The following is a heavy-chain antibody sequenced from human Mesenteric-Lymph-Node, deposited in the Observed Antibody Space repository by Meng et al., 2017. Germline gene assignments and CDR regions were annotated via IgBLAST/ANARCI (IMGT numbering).Heavy chain of an antibody. V-gene: IGHV4-59*01. CDR1: GGSISSYY. Sequence: GSLRLSCTASGGSISSYYWSWIRQPPGKGLEWIGYISYTGSTNYNPSLKSRVTISVDTYKNQFSLKLSSVTAADTAVYYCARAGGYNSPFAYWGQGTLVTVSS. J-gene: IGHJ4*02. D-gene: IGHD5-24*01. CDR2: ISYTGST. CDR3: ARAGGYNSPFAY.